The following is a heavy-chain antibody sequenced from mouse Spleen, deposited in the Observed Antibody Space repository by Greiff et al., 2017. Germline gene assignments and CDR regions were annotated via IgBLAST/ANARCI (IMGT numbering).Heavy chain of an antibody. CDR3: ARETTAHAMDY. Sequence: EVKVVESGGGLVKPGGSLKLSCAASGFTFSSYGMSWVRQTPEKRLEWVATISGGGSYTYYPDSVKGRFTISRDNAKNNLYLQMSSLRSEDTALYYCARETTAHAMDYWGQGTSVTVSS. CDR1: GFTFSSYG. J-gene: IGHJ4*01. CDR2: ISGGGSYT. D-gene: IGHD1-2*01. V-gene: IGHV5-9-2*01.